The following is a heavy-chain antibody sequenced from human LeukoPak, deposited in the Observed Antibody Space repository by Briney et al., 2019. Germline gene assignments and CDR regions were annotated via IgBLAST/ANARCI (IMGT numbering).Heavy chain of an antibody. Sequence: SQTLSLTRTVSGCYISSGGYYWSWIRQHPGKGLEWFGYIYYSGSTYYNPSLKSRVTISVDTSKNQFSLKLSSVTAADTAVYYCARDPLFAYYYDSSGYPNGAFDIWGQGTMVTVSS. J-gene: IGHJ3*02. CDR2: IYYSGST. CDR3: ARDPLFAYYYDSSGYPNGAFDI. CDR1: GCYISSGGYY. V-gene: IGHV4-31*03. D-gene: IGHD3-22*01.